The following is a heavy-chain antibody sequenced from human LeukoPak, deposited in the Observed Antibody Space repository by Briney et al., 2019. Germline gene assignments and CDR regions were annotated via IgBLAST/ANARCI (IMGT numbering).Heavy chain of an antibody. CDR1: GFTFSSYG. D-gene: IGHD6-19*01. CDR3: AKSIAVAGFDY. J-gene: IGHJ4*02. V-gene: IGHV3-30*18. CDR2: ISYDGSNK. Sequence: PGGSPTLSCAASGFTFSSYGMHWVRQAPGKGLEWVAVISYDGSNKYYADSVKGRFTISRDNSKNTLYLQMNSLRAEDTAVYYCAKSIAVAGFDYWGQGTLVTVSS.